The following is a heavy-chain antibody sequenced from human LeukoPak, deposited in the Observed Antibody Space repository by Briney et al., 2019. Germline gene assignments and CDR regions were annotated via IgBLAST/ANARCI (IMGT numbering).Heavy chain of an antibody. Sequence: SETLSLTCTVSGGSISSYYWSWIRQPAGKGLEWIGRIYTSGSTDYNPSLKSRVTMSVDTSKNQFSLKLSSVTAADTAVYYCARQGIVGLINNWFDPWGQGTLVTVSS. D-gene: IGHD1-26*01. CDR2: IYTSGST. V-gene: IGHV4-4*07. J-gene: IGHJ5*02. CDR1: GGSISSYY. CDR3: ARQGIVGLINNWFDP.